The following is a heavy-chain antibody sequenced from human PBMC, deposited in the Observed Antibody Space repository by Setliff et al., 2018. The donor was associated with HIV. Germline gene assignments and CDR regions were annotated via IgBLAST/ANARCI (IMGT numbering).Heavy chain of an antibody. CDR3: ARGTIELWLSDYYMDV. V-gene: IGHV3-21*01. CDR1: GFTFSRHN. CDR2: IISGTGYI. Sequence: GGSLRLSCAASGFTFSRHNMNWVRQAPGKGLEWVSSIISGTGYIYYADSVKGRFTISRDNAKNSLYLQMNSRTADDTAVYYCARGTIELWLSDYYMDVWGQGTTVTVSS. J-gene: IGHJ6*03. D-gene: IGHD5-18*01.